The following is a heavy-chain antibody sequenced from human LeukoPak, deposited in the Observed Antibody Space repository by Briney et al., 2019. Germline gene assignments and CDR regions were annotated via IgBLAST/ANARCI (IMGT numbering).Heavy chain of an antibody. CDR1: GFTFSSYA. CDR3: ARDLPQYGDYHWFDP. Sequence: AGGSLRLSCAASGFTFSSYAMHWVRQAPGKGPEWVAVISYDGSNKYYADSVKGRFTISRDNSKNTLYLQMNSLRAEDTAVYYCARDLPQYGDYHWFDPWGQGTLVTVSS. CDR2: ISYDGSNK. J-gene: IGHJ5*02. V-gene: IGHV3-30-3*01. D-gene: IGHD4-17*01.